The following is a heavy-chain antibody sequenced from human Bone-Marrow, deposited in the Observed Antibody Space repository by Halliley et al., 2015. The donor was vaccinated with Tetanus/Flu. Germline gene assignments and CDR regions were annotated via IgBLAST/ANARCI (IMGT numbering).Heavy chain of an antibody. D-gene: IGHD1-1*01. CDR1: GFTFSSYA. Sequence: TASGFTFSSYAMHWVRQAPGKGLEYVSAIDSNGGSTYYANFVKGRFTLSRDNSKNTLYLQMGSLKAEDMAVYYCVRVGYNASFDIWGQGTMVTVSS. J-gene: IGHJ3*02. CDR3: VRVGYNASFDI. V-gene: IGHV3-64*01. CDR2: IDSNGGST.